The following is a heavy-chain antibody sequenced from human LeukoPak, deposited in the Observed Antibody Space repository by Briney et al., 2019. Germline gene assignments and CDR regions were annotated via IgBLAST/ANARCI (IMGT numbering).Heavy chain of an antibody. V-gene: IGHV3-23*01. J-gene: IGHJ4*02. CDR2: ISGSGGST. D-gene: IGHD6-13*01. Sequence: GGSLRLSCAASGFTFSSYAMSWVRQAPGKGLEWVSAISGSGGSTYYADFVKGRFTISRDNSKNTLYLQMNSLRAEDTAVYYCAKSPWVSSWYEFDYWGQGTLVTVSS. CDR1: GFTFSSYA. CDR3: AKSPWVSSWYEFDY.